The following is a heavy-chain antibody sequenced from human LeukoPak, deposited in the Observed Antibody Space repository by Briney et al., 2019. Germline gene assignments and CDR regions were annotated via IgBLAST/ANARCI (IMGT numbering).Heavy chain of an antibody. V-gene: IGHV4-39*07. CDR1: GGSISSSSYY. D-gene: IGHD3-22*01. Sequence: SETLSLTCTVSGGSISSSSYYWGWIRQPPGKGLEWIGSIYYSGSTYYNPSLKSRVTISVDTSKNQFSLKLSSVTAADTAVYYCARPGDSSGSSTYYYYVMDVWGQGTTVTVSS. J-gene: IGHJ6*02. CDR3: ARPGDSSGSSTYYYYVMDV. CDR2: IYYSGST.